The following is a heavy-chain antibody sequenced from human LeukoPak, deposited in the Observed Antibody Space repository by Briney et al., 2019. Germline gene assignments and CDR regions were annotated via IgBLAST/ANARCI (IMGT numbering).Heavy chain of an antibody. J-gene: IGHJ4*02. V-gene: IGHV4-30-2*01. Sequence: PSETLSLTCAVSGGSISSGGYPWSWIRQPPGKGLEWIGHIYYSGSTYYNSSLKSRVTISVDRSKNQFSLKLSSVTAADTAVYYCARGTGVVVPAATFDSWGQGSLVTVSS. CDR1: GGSISSGGYP. D-gene: IGHD2-2*01. CDR2: IYYSGST. CDR3: ARGTGVVVPAATFDS.